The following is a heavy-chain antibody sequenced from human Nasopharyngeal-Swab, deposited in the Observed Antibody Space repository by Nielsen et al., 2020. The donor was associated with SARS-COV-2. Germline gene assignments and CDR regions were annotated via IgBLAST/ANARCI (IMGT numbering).Heavy chain of an antibody. CDR2: ISYDGSNK. J-gene: IGHJ4*02. CDR3: ASESAMAWGGVDY. V-gene: IGHV3-30-3*01. Sequence: GESMKISCADYGLTFSRYDMNWVRQDTGKGLEWVAVISYDGSNKYYADSVKGRFTISRDNSKNTRYLQMNSLRAEDTAVYYCASESAMAWGGVDYWGQGTLVTVSS. D-gene: IGHD5-18*01. CDR1: GLTFSRYD.